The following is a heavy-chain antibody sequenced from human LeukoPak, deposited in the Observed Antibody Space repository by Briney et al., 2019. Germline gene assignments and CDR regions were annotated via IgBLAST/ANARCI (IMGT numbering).Heavy chain of an antibody. V-gene: IGHV3-21*01. D-gene: IGHD2-15*01. Sequence: PGGSLRLSCAASGISFSNYSMNRVRQAPGKGLEWVSLISSSSRFIYYGDSVKGRFAISRDNAKKSLYLQMNSLRAEDTAVYYCARAVYCSGGGCFWYFDLWGRGTLVTVSS. CDR3: ARAVYCSGGGCFWYFDL. J-gene: IGHJ2*01. CDR1: GISFSNYS. CDR2: ISSSSRFI.